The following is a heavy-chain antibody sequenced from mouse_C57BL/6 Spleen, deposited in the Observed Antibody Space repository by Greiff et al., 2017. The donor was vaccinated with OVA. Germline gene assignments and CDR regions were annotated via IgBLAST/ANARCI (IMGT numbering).Heavy chain of an antibody. CDR3: TRRETGTDD. CDR1: GYTFTDYE. V-gene: IGHV1-15*01. J-gene: IGHJ2*01. D-gene: IGHD4-1*01. Sequence: QVQLQQSGAELVRPGASVTLSCKASGYTFTDYEMHWVKQTPVHGLEWIGAIDPEPGGTAYNQKFKGKAILTADKSSSTAYMELRSLTSEDSAVYYCTRRETGTDDWGQGTTLTVSS. CDR2: IDPEPGGT.